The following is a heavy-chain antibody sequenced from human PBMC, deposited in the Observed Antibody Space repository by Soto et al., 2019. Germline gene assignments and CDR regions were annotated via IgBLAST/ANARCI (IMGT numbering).Heavy chain of an antibody. Sequence: EVQLVESGGGLVQPGGSLRLACVASGFTISDHHIDWVRQAPGKGLSWVGRSRNKAKSYTTDYAASVKGRFTLSRDDSENSVYLQMNSLKSEDTAVYYCVSGYCSGGSCYSSPGNYWGQGTLVTVSS. CDR1: GFTISDHH. D-gene: IGHD2-15*01. CDR3: VSGYCSGGSCYSSPGNY. V-gene: IGHV3-72*01. CDR2: SRNKAKSYTT. J-gene: IGHJ4*02.